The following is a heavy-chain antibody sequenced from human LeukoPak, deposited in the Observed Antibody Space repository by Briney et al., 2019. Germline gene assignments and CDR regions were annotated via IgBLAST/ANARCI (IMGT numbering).Heavy chain of an antibody. CDR2: ITSGGDYI. J-gene: IGHJ4*02. V-gene: IGHV3-21*01. D-gene: IGHD3-9*01. Sequence: TGGSLRLSCAASGFTFNTFNMNWVRQAPGKGLEWVSSITSGGDYIYYADSVKGRFTTSIDNAKNSLSLQLNSLRVEDTAVYYCARGHYDVLAASYKWTPDYWGQGTLVTVSS. CDR3: ARGHYDVLAASYKWTPDY. CDR1: GFTFNTFN.